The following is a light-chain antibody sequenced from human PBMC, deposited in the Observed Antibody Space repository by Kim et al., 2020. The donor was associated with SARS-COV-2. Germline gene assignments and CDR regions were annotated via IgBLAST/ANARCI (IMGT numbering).Light chain of an antibody. CDR2: QDS. CDR1: KLGDKY. CDR3: QAWDSSTMV. V-gene: IGLV3-1*01. J-gene: IGLJ2*01. Sequence: SYELTQPPSVSVSPGQTASITCSGDKLGDKYACWYQQKPGQSPVLVIYQDSKRPSGIPERFSGSNSGNTPTLTISGTQAMDESDYYCQAWDSSTMVFGGGTQLTVL.